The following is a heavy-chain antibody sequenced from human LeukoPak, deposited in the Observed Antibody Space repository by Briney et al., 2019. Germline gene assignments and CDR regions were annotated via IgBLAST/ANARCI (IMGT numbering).Heavy chain of an antibody. CDR1: GGSISSGGYS. CDR2: IYHSGST. Sequence: PSETLSLTCAVSGGSISSGGYSWSWIREPPGKGLEWIVYIYHSGSTYYNPSLKSRVTISVDRSKNQFSLKLSSVTAADTAVYYCARGGGVTTVTGGAFDIWGQGTMVTASS. J-gene: IGHJ3*02. CDR3: ARGGGVTTVTGGAFDI. V-gene: IGHV4-30-2*01. D-gene: IGHD4-17*01.